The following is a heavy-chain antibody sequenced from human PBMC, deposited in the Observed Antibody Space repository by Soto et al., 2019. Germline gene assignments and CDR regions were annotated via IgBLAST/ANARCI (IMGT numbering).Heavy chain of an antibody. J-gene: IGHJ6*02. V-gene: IGHV3-33*01. D-gene: IGHD3-22*01. Sequence: GGSLRLSCAASGFTFSSYGMHWVRQAPGKGLEWVAVIWYDGSNKYYADSVKGRFTISRDNSKNTLYLQMNSLRAEDTAVYYCATDYDSSGYDYYYGMDVWGQGTTVTVSS. CDR3: ATDYDSSGYDYYYGMDV. CDR2: IWYDGSNK. CDR1: GFTFSSYG.